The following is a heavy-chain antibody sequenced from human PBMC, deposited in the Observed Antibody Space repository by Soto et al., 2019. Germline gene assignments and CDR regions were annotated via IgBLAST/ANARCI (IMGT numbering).Heavy chain of an antibody. Sequence: GGSLRLSCAASGFTFSDYYMSWIRQALGKGLERVTSITGSSSYMYYADSVKGRFTISRDNANNSLYLKMNSLRAEDTAVYYCARDFIYDILPEGFAPSGQGTLVTVSS. CDR2: ITGSSSYM. J-gene: IGHJ5*02. CDR1: GFTFSDYY. V-gene: IGHV3-11*06. CDR3: ARDFIYDILPEGFAP. D-gene: IGHD3-9*01.